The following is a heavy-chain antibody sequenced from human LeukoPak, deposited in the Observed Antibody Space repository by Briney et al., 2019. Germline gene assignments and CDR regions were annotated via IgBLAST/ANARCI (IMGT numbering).Heavy chain of an antibody. Sequence: GGSLRLSCAASGFTFSSYSMNWVRQAPGKGLEWVSSISSSSSYIYYADSVKGRFTISRDNAKNSLYLQMNSLRAEDTAVNYCARVVAGLFDYWGQGTLVTVSS. CDR2: ISSSSSYI. J-gene: IGHJ4*02. CDR3: ARVVAGLFDY. D-gene: IGHD6-19*01. CDR1: GFTFSSYS. V-gene: IGHV3-21*01.